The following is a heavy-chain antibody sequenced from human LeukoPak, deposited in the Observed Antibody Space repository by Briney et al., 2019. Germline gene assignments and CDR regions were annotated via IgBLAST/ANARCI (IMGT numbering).Heavy chain of an antibody. D-gene: IGHD6-6*01. Sequence: AASVTVSFKASGYTFTNNYIHWVRQAPGQGGEWVGIISPSSGDTSYAQKFQGRATMTRDMSTSTVYMDLSSLRSEDTAVYYCARGTPRPATALDYWGQGTLVTVSS. CDR2: ISPSSGDT. CDR3: ARGTPRPATALDY. V-gene: IGHV1-46*01. J-gene: IGHJ4*02. CDR1: GYTFTNNY.